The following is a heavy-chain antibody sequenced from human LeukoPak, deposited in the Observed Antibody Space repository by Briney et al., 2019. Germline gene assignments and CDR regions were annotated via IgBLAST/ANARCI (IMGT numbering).Heavy chain of an antibody. J-gene: IGHJ1*01. Sequence: PSQTLSLTCTVSGVSISSYSWSWIRQPPGKGLEWIGYIYYTWSTNYNTSLKSRVTISVDASKNQFSLKMSSMTAADTAGYYCARAQGYSSGWHFQHWGQGTLVTVSS. CDR1: GVSISSYS. CDR2: IYYTWST. D-gene: IGHD6-19*01. CDR3: ARAQGYSSGWHFQH. V-gene: IGHV4-59*01.